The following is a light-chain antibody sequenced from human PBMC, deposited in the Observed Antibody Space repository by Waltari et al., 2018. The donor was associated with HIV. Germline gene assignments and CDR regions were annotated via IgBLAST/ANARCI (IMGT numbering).Light chain of an antibody. CDR1: PSHFGPCDF. CDR2: EVF. V-gene: IGLV2-14*01. CDR3: TSCTSNYTVI. J-gene: IGLJ2*01. Sequence: QSALTQPASVSGSPGQSITTSCTGSPSHFGPCDFISWYQQHPGGVPRVIIYEVFRRPSGVSSRFSGSKSGNTASLTISCLQTEDEADYYCTSCTSNYTVIFGGGTKVTVL.